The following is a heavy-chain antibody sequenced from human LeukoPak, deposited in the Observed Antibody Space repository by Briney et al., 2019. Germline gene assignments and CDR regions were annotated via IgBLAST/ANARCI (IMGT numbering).Heavy chain of an antibody. V-gene: IGHV1-2*04. CDR2: IKPNSGGT. Sequence: GASVKVSCKGSGYTFTGHYMHWVRQAPGQGLEWMGWIKPNSGGTKYAQKFQDWVTMTRDTSISTAYIDLSRLRSVDTAVYYCARSPNGGIHFDYWGQGTLVTVSS. J-gene: IGHJ4*02. CDR1: GYTFTGHY. CDR3: ARSPNGGIHFDY. D-gene: IGHD4-23*01.